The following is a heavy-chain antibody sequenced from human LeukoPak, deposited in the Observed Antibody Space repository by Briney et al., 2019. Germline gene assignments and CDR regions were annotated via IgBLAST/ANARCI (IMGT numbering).Heavy chain of an antibody. D-gene: IGHD6-13*01. CDR2: IYHSGST. V-gene: IGHV4-38-2*02. Sequence: PSETLSLTCTVSGGSISSGYYWGWIRQPPGKGLEWIGSIYHSGSTYYNPSLKSRVTISVDTSKNQFSLKLSSVTAADTAVYYCARGGYSSGYSSSWYPYWGQGTLVAVSS. J-gene: IGHJ4*02. CDR3: ARGGYSSGYSSSWYPY. CDR1: GGSISSGYY.